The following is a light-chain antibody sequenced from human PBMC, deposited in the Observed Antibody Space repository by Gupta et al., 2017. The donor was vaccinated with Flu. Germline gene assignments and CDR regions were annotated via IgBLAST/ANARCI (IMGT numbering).Light chain of an antibody. CDR1: STDIGSYGY. CDR3: SAYTGSSNPYV. J-gene: IGLJ1*01. CDR2: EAN. V-gene: IGLV2-14*01. Sequence: QSALTQPASVSGSPGQSITISCTGSSTDIGSYGYVSWYRQHPGKAPKLMIYEANSRPSGVSKRVSGSRSGTTASLTISGLQAEDEADYYCSAYTGSSNPYVFGSGTRVTVL.